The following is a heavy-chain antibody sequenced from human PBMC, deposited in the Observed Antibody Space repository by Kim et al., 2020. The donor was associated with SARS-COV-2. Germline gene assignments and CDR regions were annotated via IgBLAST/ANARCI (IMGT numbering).Heavy chain of an antibody. V-gene: IGHV4-61*08. CDR3: ARGTIMTTVY. CDR2: IYHTGGT. CDR1: GASVSSSDYL. J-gene: IGHJ4*02. Sequence: SETLSLTCTVSGASVSSSDYLWGWIRQPPGQGLEWIGDIYHTGGTIYNPSLKSRVSISVHTSKNQCSLNLNSVTAADTTMYYCARGTIMTTVYWGQGTL. D-gene: IGHD4-17*01.